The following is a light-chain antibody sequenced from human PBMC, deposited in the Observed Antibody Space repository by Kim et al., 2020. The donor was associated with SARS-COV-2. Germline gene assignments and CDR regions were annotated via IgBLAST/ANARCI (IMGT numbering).Light chain of an antibody. J-gene: IGKJ3*01. Sequence: DIQMTQSPSTLSASLGDRVTITCRASQSISTWLAWYQQKPGKAPKLLIYDASTLESGVPSRFSGSGSGTEFTLTISSLQPDDFATYYYQQYNTYFTFGPGTKVDIK. V-gene: IGKV1-5*01. CDR3: QQYNTYFT. CDR2: DAS. CDR1: QSISTW.